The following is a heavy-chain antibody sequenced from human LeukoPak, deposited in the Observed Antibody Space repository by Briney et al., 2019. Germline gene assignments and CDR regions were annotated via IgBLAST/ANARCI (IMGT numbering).Heavy chain of an antibody. Sequence: SGGSLRLSCAASGFTFSSYGMHWVRQAPGKGLEWVAVIWYDGSNKYYADSVKGRFTTSRDNSKNTLYLQMNSLRAEDTAVYYCAREMLSGFDDILTGYYSRENSGTFDPWGQGTLVTVSS. CDR3: AREMLSGFDDILTGYYSRENSGTFDP. CDR2: IWYDGSNK. J-gene: IGHJ5*02. V-gene: IGHV3-33*01. CDR1: GFTFSSYG. D-gene: IGHD3-9*01.